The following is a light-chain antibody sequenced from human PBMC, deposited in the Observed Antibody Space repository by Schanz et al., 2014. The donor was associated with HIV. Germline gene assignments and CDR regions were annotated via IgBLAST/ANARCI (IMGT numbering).Light chain of an antibody. CDR1: QSISSSY. CDR2: GAS. Sequence: EVVLTQSPGTLSLSPGETATLSCRASQSISSSYLAWYQQTRGQAPRLLIYGASTRATGIPDRFTGSGSGTEFTLTISRLEPEDFAVYYCQQYGSSWTFGQGTKVEIK. CDR3: QQYGSSWT. J-gene: IGKJ1*01. V-gene: IGKV3-20*01.